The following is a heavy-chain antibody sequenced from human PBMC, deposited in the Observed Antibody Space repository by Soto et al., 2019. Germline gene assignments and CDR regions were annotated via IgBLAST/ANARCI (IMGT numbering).Heavy chain of an antibody. V-gene: IGHV1-8*02. CDR1: GYTFTDYD. Sequence: QVQLMQSGAEVRKPGASVKVSCKASGYTFTDYDINWVRQATGQGLEWLGWMTPKSGYTGYAQKFQGRVTLTRDTSRGTAYMELSSLTSEDTAVYYCSCSIYNSGDFDHWGQGTLVTVSS. CDR3: SCSIYNSGDFDH. J-gene: IGHJ4*02. D-gene: IGHD1-20*01. CDR2: MTPKSGYT.